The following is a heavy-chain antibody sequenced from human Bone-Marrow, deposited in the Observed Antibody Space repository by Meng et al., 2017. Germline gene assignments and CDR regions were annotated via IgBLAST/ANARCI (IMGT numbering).Heavy chain of an antibody. CDR2: IKQDGSEK. V-gene: IGHV3-7*01. CDR1: GFTFSNAW. D-gene: IGHD3-22*01. CDR3: ASSTYYYDSSGYSDY. J-gene: IGHJ4*02. Sequence: LSLTCAASGFTFSNAWMSWVRQAPGKGLEWVANIKQDGSEKYYVDSVKGRFTISRDNAKNSLYLQMNSLRAEDTAVYYCASSTYYYDSSGYSDYWGQGTLVTVSS.